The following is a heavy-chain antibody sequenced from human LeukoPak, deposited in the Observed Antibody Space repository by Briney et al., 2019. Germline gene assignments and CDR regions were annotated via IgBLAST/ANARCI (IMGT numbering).Heavy chain of an antibody. CDR1: GFTFSDHH. V-gene: IGHV3-11*01. CDR3: AFPWGTGWFYSDC. D-gene: IGHD1-1*01. CDR2: ISSSGDTV. Sequence: GGSLRLSCAASGFTFSDHHMNWIRQVPGKGLEWISYISSSGDTVYYADSVEGRFTISRDNSKNSLYLQMNSLRTEDTAVYYCAFPWGTGWFYSDCWGQGTLVTVSS. J-gene: IGHJ4*01.